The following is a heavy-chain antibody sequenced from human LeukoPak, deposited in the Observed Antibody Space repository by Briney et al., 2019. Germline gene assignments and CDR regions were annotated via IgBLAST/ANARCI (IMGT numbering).Heavy chain of an antibody. CDR2: IYSGGST. J-gene: IGHJ4*02. Sequence: SGGSLRLSCAASGFTVSSNYMSWVRQAPGKGLEWVSVIYSGGSTYYADSVKGRFTISRDNSKNTLYLQMNGLRAEDTAVYYCARGGKSIAAAGTRGYYFDYWGQGTLVTVSS. CDR1: GFTVSSNY. V-gene: IGHV3-53*01. CDR3: ARGGKSIAAAGTRGYYFDY. D-gene: IGHD6-13*01.